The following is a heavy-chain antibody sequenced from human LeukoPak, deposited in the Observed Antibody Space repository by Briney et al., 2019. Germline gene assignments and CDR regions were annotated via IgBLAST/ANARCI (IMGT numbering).Heavy chain of an antibody. D-gene: IGHD6-13*01. CDR3: ARDSSSWYGHYYYYMDV. CDR1: GGSISSHY. CDR2: IYYSGST. J-gene: IGHJ6*03. Sequence: SSETLSLTCTVSGGSISSHYWSWIRQPPGKGLEWIGYIYYSGSTNYNPSLKSRVTISVDTSKNQFSLKLSSVTAVDTAVYYCARDSSSWYGHYYYYMDVWGKGTTVTVSS. V-gene: IGHV4-59*11.